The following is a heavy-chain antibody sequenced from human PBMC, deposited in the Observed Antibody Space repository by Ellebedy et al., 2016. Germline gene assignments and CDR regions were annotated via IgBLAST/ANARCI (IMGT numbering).Heavy chain of an antibody. CDR3: ARDSASLLRLSYNDY. CDR1: GFTFSSYG. Sequence: GESLKISXAASGFTFSSYGMHWVRQAPGKGLEWVAVIWNDGSYKYYGDTVKGRFTISRDNSKNTLYLQMNSLRAEDTAVYYCARDSASLLRLSYNDYWGRGTLITVSS. CDR2: IWNDGSYK. D-gene: IGHD5-24*01. V-gene: IGHV3-33*01. J-gene: IGHJ4*02.